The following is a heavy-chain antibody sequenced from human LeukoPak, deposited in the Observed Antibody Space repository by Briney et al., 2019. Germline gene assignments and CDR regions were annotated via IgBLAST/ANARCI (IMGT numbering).Heavy chain of an antibody. CDR2: IYSGGST. J-gene: IGHJ4*02. Sequence: GGSLRLSCAASGFTVSSNYMSWVRQAPGKGLEWVSVIYSGGSTYYADSVKGRFTISRDNSKNTLYLQMNSLRAEDTAVYYCARVRYYGSEVDYWGQGTLVTVSS. CDR3: ARVRYYGSEVDY. D-gene: IGHD3-10*01. V-gene: IGHV3-66*01. CDR1: GFTVSSNY.